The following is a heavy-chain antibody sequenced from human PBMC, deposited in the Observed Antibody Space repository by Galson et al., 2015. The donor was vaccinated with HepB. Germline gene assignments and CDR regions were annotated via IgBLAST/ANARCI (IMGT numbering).Heavy chain of an antibody. CDR3: ARAPIVVVPAAKTEGNWFDP. Sequence: SVKVSCKASGYTFTSYAMHWVRQAPGQRLEWMGWINAGNGNTKYSQKFQGRVTITRDTSASTAYMELSSLRSEDTAVYYCARAPIVVVPAAKTEGNWFDPWGQGTLVTVSS. V-gene: IGHV1-3*01. D-gene: IGHD2-2*01. CDR2: INAGNGNT. J-gene: IGHJ5*02. CDR1: GYTFTSYA.